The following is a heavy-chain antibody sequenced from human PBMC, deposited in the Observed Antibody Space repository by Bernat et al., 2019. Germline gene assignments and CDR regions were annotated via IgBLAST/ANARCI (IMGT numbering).Heavy chain of an antibody. CDR2: IYYSGST. CDR1: GYSISSGYY. V-gene: IGHV4-38-2*01. D-gene: IGHD2-15*01. Sequence: QVQLQESGPGLVKPSETLSLTCAVSGYSISSGYYWGWIRQPPGKGLEWIGSIYYSGSTYYNPSLKSRVTISVDTSKNQFSLKLSSVTAADTAVYYCASHSVVVAAIVFDYWGQGTLVTVSS. J-gene: IGHJ4*02. CDR3: ASHSVVVAAIVFDY.